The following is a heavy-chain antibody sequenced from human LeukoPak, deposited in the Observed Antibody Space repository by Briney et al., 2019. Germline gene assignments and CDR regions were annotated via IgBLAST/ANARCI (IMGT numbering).Heavy chain of an antibody. CDR3: ARDKKFYYDSGVYWEDY. CDR2: ISAYNGNT. CDR1: GYTFTSYG. Sequence: ASVKVSCKASGYTFTSYGISWVRQAPGQGLEWMGWISAYNGNTNYAQKLQGRVTMTTDTSTSAAYMELRSLRSDDTAVYYCARDKKFYYDSGVYWEDYGGQGTLATVSS. J-gene: IGHJ4*02. D-gene: IGHD3-22*01. V-gene: IGHV1-18*01.